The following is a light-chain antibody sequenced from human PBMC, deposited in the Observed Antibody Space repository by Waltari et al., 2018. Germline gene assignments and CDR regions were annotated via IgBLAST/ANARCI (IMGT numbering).Light chain of an antibody. CDR2: RKN. CDR3: SSWDGSLGGVM. V-gene: IGLV1-47*01. CDR1: NYNIGNHY. J-gene: IGLJ3*02. Sequence: QSVPSQPPPASGTPGQTVTISCSGSNYNIGNHYVYWYHQHPGTAPTPLIYRKNHRPSGGPDRFSGSKSGTSASLAISGLRSDDEADYYCSSWDGSLGGVMFGGGTKLTVL.